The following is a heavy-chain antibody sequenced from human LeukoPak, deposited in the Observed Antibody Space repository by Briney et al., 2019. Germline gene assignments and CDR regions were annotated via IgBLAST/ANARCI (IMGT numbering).Heavy chain of an antibody. Sequence: GGSLRLSCAASGFTFSSYGMHWVRQAPGKGLEWVAVISYDGSNKYYADSVKGRFTISRDNSKNTLYLQMNSLRAEDTAVYYCAKASPMVRGYGFDYWGQGTLVTVSS. CDR3: AKASPMVRGYGFDY. CDR1: GFTFSSYG. CDR2: ISYDGSNK. D-gene: IGHD3-10*01. J-gene: IGHJ4*02. V-gene: IGHV3-30*18.